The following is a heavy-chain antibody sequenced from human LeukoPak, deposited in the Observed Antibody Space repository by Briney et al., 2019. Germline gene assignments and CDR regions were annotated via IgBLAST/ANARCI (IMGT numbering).Heavy chain of an antibody. D-gene: IGHD3-10*01. J-gene: IGHJ4*02. CDR3: ARSSVGSGSNFDY. CDR1: GDSLSSGYY. Sequence: PSETLSLTCIVSGDSLSSGYYWGWVRQSPGKGLEWIGRIYTSGSTNYNPSLKSRVTMSVDTSKNHFSLNLSSVTAADTAVYYCARSSVGSGSNFDYWGQGTLVTVSS. CDR2: IYTSGST. V-gene: IGHV4-4*07.